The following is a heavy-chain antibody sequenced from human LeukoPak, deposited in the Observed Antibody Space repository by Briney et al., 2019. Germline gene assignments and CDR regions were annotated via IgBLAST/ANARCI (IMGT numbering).Heavy chain of an antibody. D-gene: IGHD4-17*01. J-gene: IGHJ4*02. Sequence: GGSLRLSCVTSGFTFSSYGMHWVRQAPGKGLEWVSFIWYDGGNKYYADSVKGRFTIFRDISKNTLYLQMNSLRVEDTALYYCAKDGGTYGIDYWGQGTLVTVSS. CDR3: AKDGGTYGIDY. CDR1: GFTFSSYG. V-gene: IGHV3-30*02. CDR2: IWYDGGNK.